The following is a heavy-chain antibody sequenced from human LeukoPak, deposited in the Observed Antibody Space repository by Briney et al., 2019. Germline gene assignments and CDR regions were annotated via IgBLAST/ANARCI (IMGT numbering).Heavy chain of an antibody. CDR2: TVASGST. D-gene: IGHD1-14*01. CDR1: GFTFKNNG. CDR3: ARAGDTLEYYYGMDV. J-gene: IGHJ6*02. V-gene: IGHV3-23*01. Sequence: GGSLRLSCTASGFTFKNNGMTWARQPPRKGLEWVSATVASGSTFIADPVRGRFTLSRDSSENTVYLMMNNLRVEDTAVYYCARAGDTLEYYYGMDVWGQGTTVTVSS.